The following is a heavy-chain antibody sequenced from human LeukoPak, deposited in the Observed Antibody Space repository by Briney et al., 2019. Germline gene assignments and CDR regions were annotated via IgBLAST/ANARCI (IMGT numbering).Heavy chain of an antibody. J-gene: IGHJ4*02. D-gene: IGHD6-19*01. CDR3: ARDLRSIAVAGTQDYFDY. Sequence: PVKVSCKASGFTFTSSAVQWVRQARGQRLEWIGWIVVGSGNTNYAQKFQERVTITRDMSTSTAYMELSSLRSEDTAVYYCARDLRSIAVAGTQDYFDYWGQGTLVTVSS. V-gene: IGHV1-58*01. CDR1: GFTFTSSA. CDR2: IVVGSGNT.